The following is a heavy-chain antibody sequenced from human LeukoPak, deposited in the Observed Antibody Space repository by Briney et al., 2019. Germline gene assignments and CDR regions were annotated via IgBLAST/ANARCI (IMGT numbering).Heavy chain of an antibody. J-gene: IGHJ3*02. Sequence: ASVEVSCKVSGYTLTELSMHWVRQAPGKGLEWMGGFDPEDGETIYAQKFQGRVTMTEDTSTDTAYMELSSLRSEDTAVYYCAIGSPTYYYGSGSSPGAFDIWGQGTMVTVSS. D-gene: IGHD3-10*01. V-gene: IGHV1-24*01. CDR2: FDPEDGET. CDR3: AIGSPTYYYGSGSSPGAFDI. CDR1: GYTLTELS.